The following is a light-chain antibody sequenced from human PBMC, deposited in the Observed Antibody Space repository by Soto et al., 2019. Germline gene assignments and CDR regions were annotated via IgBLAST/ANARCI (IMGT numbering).Light chain of an antibody. J-gene: IGLJ3*02. Sequence: QSVLTQPPSVSAAPGQKVTISCSGSSSNIGNNYVSWYQQLPGTAPKLLIYENNKRPSGIPDRFSGSKSGTSATLGITGLRTGDEADYYCGTWXXXLXXGVFGXGT. V-gene: IGLV1-51*02. CDR2: ENN. CDR3: GTWXXXLXXGV. CDR1: SSNIGNNY.